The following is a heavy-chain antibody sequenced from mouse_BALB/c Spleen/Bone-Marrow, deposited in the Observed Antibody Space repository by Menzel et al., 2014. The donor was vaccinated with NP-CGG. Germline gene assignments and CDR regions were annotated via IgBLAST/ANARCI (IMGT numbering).Heavy chain of an antibody. J-gene: IGHJ3*01. CDR1: GDSITSGY. CDR3: ARGRAMGFAY. V-gene: IGHV3-8*02. D-gene: IGHD1-1*02. CDR2: ISYSGST. Sequence: EVQRVESRPSLVKPSQTLSLTCSVTGDSITSGYWNWIRKFPGNKLEYMGYISYSGSTYYNPSLKSRISITRDTSKNQYYLQLNSVTTEDTATYYCARGRAMGFAYWGQGTLVTVSA.